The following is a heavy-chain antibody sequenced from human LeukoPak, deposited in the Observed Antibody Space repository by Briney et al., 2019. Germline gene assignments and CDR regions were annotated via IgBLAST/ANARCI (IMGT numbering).Heavy chain of an antibody. Sequence: GGSLRLSCAASGFTFSSYAIHWVRQAPGKGLEWVAVISYDGSNKYYADSVKGRFTISRDNSKNTLYLQMNSLRAEDAAVYYCARETGSAVGSTDFDYWGQGTLVTVSS. CDR3: ARETGSAVGSTDFDY. CDR1: GFTFSSYA. V-gene: IGHV3-30-3*01. J-gene: IGHJ4*02. D-gene: IGHD4-17*01. CDR2: ISYDGSNK.